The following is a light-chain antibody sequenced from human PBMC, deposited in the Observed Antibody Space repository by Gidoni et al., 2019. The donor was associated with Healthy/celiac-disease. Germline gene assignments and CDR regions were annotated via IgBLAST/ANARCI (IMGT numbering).Light chain of an antibody. J-gene: IGLJ3*02. CDR2: GNN. Sequence: QSVLTQPPSVSGAPGQRVTISCTGSSSNIGAVYDVHWYQQLPGTAPKLVIYGNNKRPSGVPDRFSGSKSGTSASLAITGLQAEDEADYYCQSYDSSLSGPWVFGGGTKLTV. CDR1: SSNIGAVYD. CDR3: QSYDSSLSGPWV. V-gene: IGLV1-40*01.